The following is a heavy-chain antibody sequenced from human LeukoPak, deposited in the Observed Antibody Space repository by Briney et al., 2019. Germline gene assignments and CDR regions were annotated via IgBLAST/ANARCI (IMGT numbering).Heavy chain of an antibody. V-gene: IGHV1-69*05. D-gene: IGHD6-19*01. CDR2: IIPIFGTA. CDR3: ARDRSIAVAGTLDY. Sequence: GASVKVSCKASGYTFTSYAISWVRQAPGQGLEWMGRIIPIFGTANYAQKFQGRVTITTDESTSTAYMELSSLRSEDTAVYYCARDRSIAVAGTLDYWGQGTLVTVSS. CDR1: GYTFTSYA. J-gene: IGHJ4*02.